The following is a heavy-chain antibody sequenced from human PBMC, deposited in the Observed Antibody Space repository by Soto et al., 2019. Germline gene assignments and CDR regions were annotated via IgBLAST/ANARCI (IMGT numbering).Heavy chain of an antibody. CDR2: ISYDGSNK. V-gene: IGHV3-30-3*01. CDR3: ARDLRSHDYGDLVDY. Sequence: GGSLRLSCAASGFTFSSYAMHWVRQAPGKGLEWVAVISYDGSNKYYADSVKGRFTISRDNSKNTLYLQMNSLRAEDTAVYYCARDLRSHDYGDLVDYWGQGTLVTVSS. J-gene: IGHJ4*02. D-gene: IGHD4-17*01. CDR1: GFTFSSYA.